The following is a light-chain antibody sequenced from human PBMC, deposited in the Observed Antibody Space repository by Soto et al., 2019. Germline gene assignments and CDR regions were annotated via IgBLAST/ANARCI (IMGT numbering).Light chain of an antibody. Sequence: QSVLTQPASVSGSPGQSITISCTGTSSDVGSYNLVSWYQQHPGKAPKLMIYEGSKRPSGVSNRFSVSKSCNTASLTISGLQAEDETDYYCCSYAGSSTFVFGTGTKLTVL. V-gene: IGLV2-23*03. J-gene: IGLJ1*01. CDR3: CSYAGSSTFV. CDR2: EGS. CDR1: SSDVGSYNL.